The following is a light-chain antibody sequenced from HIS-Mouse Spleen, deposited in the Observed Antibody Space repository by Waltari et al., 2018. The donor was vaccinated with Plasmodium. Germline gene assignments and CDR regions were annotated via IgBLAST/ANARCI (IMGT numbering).Light chain of an antibody. CDR1: SDINVGSYN. J-gene: IGLJ3*02. CDR2: YYSDSDK. CDR3: YSTDSSGNHRV. Sequence: QPVLTQPPSSSASPGESARLTCTLPSDINVGSYNIYGYQQKPGGPPRYLLYYYSDSDKGQGSGVPSRFSGSKDASANTGILLISGLQSEDEADYYCYSTDSSGNHRVFGGGTKLTVL. V-gene: IGLV5-37*01.